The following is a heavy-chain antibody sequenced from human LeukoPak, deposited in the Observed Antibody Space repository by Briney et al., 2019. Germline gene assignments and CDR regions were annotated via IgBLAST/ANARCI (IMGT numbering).Heavy chain of an antibody. CDR2: ITTSSSYI. D-gene: IGHD6-19*01. CDR1: GFTFSSYY. V-gene: IGHV3-21*01. Sequence: PGGSLRLSCAASGFTFSSYYMNWVRQAPGKGLEWVSSITTSSSYIYYADSVKGRFTISRDNSKNTLYLQMNSLRAEDTAVYYCARGVRIAVAGYIDYWGQGTLVTVSS. J-gene: IGHJ4*02. CDR3: ARGVRIAVAGYIDY.